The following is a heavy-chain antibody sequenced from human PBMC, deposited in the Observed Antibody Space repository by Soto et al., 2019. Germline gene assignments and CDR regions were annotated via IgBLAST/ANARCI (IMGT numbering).Heavy chain of an antibody. V-gene: IGHV3-11*01. CDR2: ISNSGSTI. Sequence: PWGSLRLSCAASGFAFIDYYIILIRHASVKWPEWISYISNSGSTIYYADSVKGRFTISRANAKNSLYLQMNSLRAEDTAVYYCARSTTNFDHWGQGTLVTVSS. D-gene: IGHD4-17*01. J-gene: IGHJ4*02. CDR3: ARSTTNFDH. CDR1: GFAFIDYY.